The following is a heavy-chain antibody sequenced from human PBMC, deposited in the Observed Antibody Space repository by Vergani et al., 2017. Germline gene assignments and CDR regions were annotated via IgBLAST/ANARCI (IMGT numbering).Heavy chain of an antibody. D-gene: IGHD3-22*01. CDR2: INHSGST. CDR1: GGSFSGYN. J-gene: IGHJ6*02. CDR3: ARRPYYYDSSGYSKYYYYGMDV. Sequence: VQLQQWGAGLLKRSETLSLTCAVYGGSFSGYNWSWIRQPPGKGLEWIGEINHSGSTNYNPSLKSRVTISVDTSKNQFSLKLSSVTAADTAVYYCARRPYYYDSSGYSKYYYYGMDVWGQGTTVTVSS. V-gene: IGHV4-34*01.